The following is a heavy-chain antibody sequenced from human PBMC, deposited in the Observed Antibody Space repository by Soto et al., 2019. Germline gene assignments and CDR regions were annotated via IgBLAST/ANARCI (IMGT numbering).Heavy chain of an antibody. Sequence: PRLSCAASGFTVSSNFMSWVRQAPGKGLEWVSVIYSGGSTYYADSVKGRFTISRDTSKNTVYLQMNSLRAEDTAVYYCARYSSGWYQLDWGQGTLVTV. D-gene: IGHD6-19*01. V-gene: IGHV3-53*01. CDR2: IYSGGST. CDR1: GFTVSSNF. J-gene: IGHJ4*02. CDR3: ARYSSGWYQLD.